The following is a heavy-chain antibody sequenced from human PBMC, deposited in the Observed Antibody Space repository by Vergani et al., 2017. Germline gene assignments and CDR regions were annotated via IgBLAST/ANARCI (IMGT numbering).Heavy chain of an antibody. D-gene: IGHD2/OR15-2a*01. CDR3: ARAGLPFYAFYMDV. J-gene: IGHJ6*03. Sequence: QVQLQQWGAGVVKPSGTLSLTCAVFGESFSSFYWSWIRLAPGKGLEWIGEINHSGTINYNPTLKSPFNVSIDTSRDHFSLKLRSVSAADTAVYFCARAGLPFYAFYMDVLGKGITVTVSS. CDR1: GESFSSFY. CDR2: INHSGTI. V-gene: IGHV4-34*02.